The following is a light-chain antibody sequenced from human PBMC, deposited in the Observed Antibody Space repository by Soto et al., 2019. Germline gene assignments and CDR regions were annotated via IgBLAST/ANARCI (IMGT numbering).Light chain of an antibody. CDR3: AAWDDSLNGAYV. CDR1: SSNIGSNT. Sequence: QSVLTQPPSASGTPGQRATISCSGSSSNIGSNTVNWYQQLPGTAPKLLIYSNNQRPSGVPDRFSGSKSGTSASLAISGLQSEDEADYYCAAWDDSLNGAYVFGSGTKFTVL. CDR2: SNN. J-gene: IGLJ1*01. V-gene: IGLV1-44*01.